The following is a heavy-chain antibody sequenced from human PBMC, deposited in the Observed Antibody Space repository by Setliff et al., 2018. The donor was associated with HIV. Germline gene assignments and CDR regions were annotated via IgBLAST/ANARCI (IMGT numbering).Heavy chain of an antibody. CDR1: GGSFSGYY. V-gene: IGHV4-34*01. CDR2: INHSGST. J-gene: IGHJ4*02. Sequence: NPSETLSLTCAVYGGSFSGYYWSWIRQPPGKGLEWIGEINHSGSTNYNPSLKSRVTISVDTSKNQFSLKLSSVTAADTAVYYCARIHYDSSGDGGLDYWGQGTLVTVSS. CDR3: ARIHYDSSGDGGLDY. D-gene: IGHD3-22*01.